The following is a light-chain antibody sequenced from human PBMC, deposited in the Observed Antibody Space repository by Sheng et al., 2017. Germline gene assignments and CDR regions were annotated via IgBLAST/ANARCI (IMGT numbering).Light chain of an antibody. CDR3: QSYDNSLSVWV. Sequence: QSVLTQPPSVSGAPGQRVTISCTGSSSNIGAFYDVHWYQQRPGTAPKLLIYANINRPSGVPDRFSGSKSGTSASLAIAGLQAEDEADYYCQSYDNSLSVWVFGGGTKLTVL. CDR2: ANI. J-gene: IGLJ3*02. CDR1: SSNIGAFYD. V-gene: IGLV1-40*01.